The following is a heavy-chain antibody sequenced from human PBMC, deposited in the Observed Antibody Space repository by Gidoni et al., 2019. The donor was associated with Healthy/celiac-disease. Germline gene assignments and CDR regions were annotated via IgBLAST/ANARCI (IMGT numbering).Heavy chain of an antibody. Sequence: QVQLQESGPGLVKPSETLSLTCPVSGYSISSGYYWGWIRQPPGKGLEWIGSIYHSGSTYYNPSLKSRVTISVDTSKNQFSLKLSSVTAADTAVYYCARSEYSGSYLADYWGQGTLVTVSS. J-gene: IGHJ4*02. CDR3: ARSEYSGSYLADY. D-gene: IGHD1-26*01. V-gene: IGHV4-38-2*01. CDR2: IYHSGST. CDR1: GYSISSGYY.